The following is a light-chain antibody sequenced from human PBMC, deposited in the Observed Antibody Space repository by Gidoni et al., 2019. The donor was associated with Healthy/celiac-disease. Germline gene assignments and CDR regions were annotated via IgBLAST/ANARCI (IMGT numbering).Light chain of an antibody. CDR1: QSISSW. Sequence: DIQMTQSPSTLPASVGDRVTITCRASQSISSWLAWYQQKPGKAPKLLIYKASSLESGVPSRFSGSGSGIEFTLTISSLQPDDFATYYCQQYNSYPLTFGGGTKVEIK. CDR3: QQYNSYPLT. J-gene: IGKJ4*01. CDR2: KAS. V-gene: IGKV1-5*03.